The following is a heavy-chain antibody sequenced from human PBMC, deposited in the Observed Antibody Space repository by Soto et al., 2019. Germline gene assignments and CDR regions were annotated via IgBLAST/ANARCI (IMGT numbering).Heavy chain of an antibody. J-gene: IGHJ4*02. V-gene: IGHV4-4*07. Sequence: PSETLSLTCTVSGASISGFYWSWIRKSAGKGLEWIGRIYATGTTDYNPSLKSRVMMSADVSKNQFSLRLTSVTAADTALYYCARGMTPPGAPAWYYFDSWGQGTLVTVSS. CDR2: IYATGTT. CDR3: ARGMTPPGAPAWYYFDS. D-gene: IGHD2-8*02. CDR1: GASISGFY.